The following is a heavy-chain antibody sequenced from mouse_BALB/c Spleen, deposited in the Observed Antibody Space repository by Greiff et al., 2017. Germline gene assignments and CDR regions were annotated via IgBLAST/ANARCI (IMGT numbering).Heavy chain of an antibody. Sequence: EVKLQESGPGLVKPSQSLSLTCSVTGYSITSGYYWNWIRQFPGNKLEWMGYISYDGSNNYNPSLKNRISITRDTSKNQFFLKLNSVTTEDTATYYCARGDLDYYGSSPHWYFDVWGAGTTVTVSS. D-gene: IGHD1-1*01. CDR3: ARGDLDYYGSSPHWYFDV. J-gene: IGHJ1*01. CDR1: GYSITSGYY. CDR2: ISYDGSN. V-gene: IGHV3-6*02.